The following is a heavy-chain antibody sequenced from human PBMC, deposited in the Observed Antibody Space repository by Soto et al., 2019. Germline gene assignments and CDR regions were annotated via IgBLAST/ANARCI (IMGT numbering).Heavy chain of an antibody. CDR2: ISGSGGST. CDR1: GFTFSSNG. D-gene: IGHD4-17*01. Sequence: GGSLRLSCAASGFTFSSNGMSWVRQAPGKGLEWVSVISGSGGSTFYADSVKGRFTISRDNSKNTVHLQMNSLRAEDTAVYYCAKDRGFYGDPFDYWGQGTLVTVSS. J-gene: IGHJ4*02. V-gene: IGHV3-23*01. CDR3: AKDRGFYGDPFDY.